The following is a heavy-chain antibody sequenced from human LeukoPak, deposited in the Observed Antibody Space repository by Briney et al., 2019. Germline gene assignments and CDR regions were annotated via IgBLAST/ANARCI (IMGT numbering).Heavy chain of an antibody. CDR1: GFTFTSSA. J-gene: IGHJ3*02. CDR2: IVVGSGNT. V-gene: IGHV1-58*02. D-gene: IGHD3-22*01. Sequence: SVKVSCKASGFTFTSSAMQWVRQARGQRLEWIGWIVVGSGNTNYAQRFQERVTITRDMSTSTAYMELSSLRSEDTAVYYCAAVAARYYYDSSGYYAPDAFDIWGQGTMVTVSS. CDR3: AAVAARYYYDSSGYYAPDAFDI.